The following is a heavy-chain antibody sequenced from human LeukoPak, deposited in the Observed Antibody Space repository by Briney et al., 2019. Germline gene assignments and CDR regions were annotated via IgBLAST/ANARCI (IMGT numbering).Heavy chain of an antibody. CDR2: IKQDGSEK. CDR3: VRSQPFRWQYCSGGSCTGDAFDI. CDR1: GFTFSSYW. D-gene: IGHD2-15*01. Sequence: GGSLRLSCAASGFTFSSYWMSWVRQAPGKGLEWVANIKQDGSEKYYVDSVKGRFTISRDNAKNSLYLQMNSLRAEDTAVYYCVRSQPFRWQYCSGGSCTGDAFDIWGQGTMVTVSS. J-gene: IGHJ3*02. V-gene: IGHV3-7*01.